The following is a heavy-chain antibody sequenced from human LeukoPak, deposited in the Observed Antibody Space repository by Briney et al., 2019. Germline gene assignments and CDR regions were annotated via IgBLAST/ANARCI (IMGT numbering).Heavy chain of an antibody. V-gene: IGHV3-33*01. CDR1: GFNLNSYG. Sequence: GGSLRLSCSASGFNLNSYGVHWVRQAPGRGLEWVAIIWNDGRTKYYADSVKGRFAMSRDNSKNTLYLQMNSLRAEDTAVYYCARATILWFGPFDPWGQGTLVTVSS. D-gene: IGHD3-10*01. CDR2: IWNDGRTK. CDR3: ARATILWFGPFDP. J-gene: IGHJ5*02.